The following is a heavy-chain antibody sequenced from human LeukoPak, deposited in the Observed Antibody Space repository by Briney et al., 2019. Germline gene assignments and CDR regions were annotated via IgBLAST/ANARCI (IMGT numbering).Heavy chain of an antibody. CDR2: ISYDGSNK. CDR3: AKDYYYDSSGYRYFDY. CDR1: GFTFSSYG. J-gene: IGHJ4*02. V-gene: IGHV3-30*18. Sequence: GGSLRLTCAASGFTFSSYGMHWVRQAPGKGLEWVAVISYDGSNKYYADSVKGRFTISRDNSKNTLYRQMNSLRAEDTAVYYCAKDYYYDSSGYRYFDYWGQGTLVTVSS. D-gene: IGHD3-22*01.